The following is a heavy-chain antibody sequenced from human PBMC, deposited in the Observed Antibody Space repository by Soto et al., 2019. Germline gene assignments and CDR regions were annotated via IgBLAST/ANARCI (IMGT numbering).Heavy chain of an antibody. CDR3: AKAPSYSSSWLYFDY. Sequence: EVQLVESGGGLVQPGRSLRLSCAASGFTFADYAMHWVRQAPGKDLEWVSGISWNSGSIGYADSVKGRFTISRDNAKNSLYLQMNSLRAEDTALYYCAKAPSYSSSWLYFDYWGQGTLVTVSS. D-gene: IGHD6-13*01. V-gene: IGHV3-9*01. CDR1: GFTFADYA. CDR2: ISWNSGSI. J-gene: IGHJ4*02.